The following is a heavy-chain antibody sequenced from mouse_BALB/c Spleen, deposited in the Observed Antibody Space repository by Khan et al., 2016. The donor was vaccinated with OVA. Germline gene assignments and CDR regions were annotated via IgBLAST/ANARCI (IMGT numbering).Heavy chain of an antibody. CDR2: ISGDSNTI. J-gene: IGHJ2*01. CDR1: GFTFSSYG. V-gene: IGHV5-17*02. Sequence: EVELVESGGGLVQPGGSRKLFCAASGFTFSSYGMHWVRQAPERGLEWVAYISGDSNTIYYADTVKGRFTISRDNPRKTLFLKMTSLMSEDTAMYYGATSYFYGYYFDYWGPGTTLTVSS. D-gene: IGHD1-1*01. CDR3: ATSYFYGYYFDY.